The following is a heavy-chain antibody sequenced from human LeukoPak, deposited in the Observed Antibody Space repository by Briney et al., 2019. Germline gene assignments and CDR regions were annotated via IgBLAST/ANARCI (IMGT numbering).Heavy chain of an antibody. CDR3: ARDSRSGYGDYYGMDV. V-gene: IGHV1-18*01. D-gene: IGHD3-3*01. J-gene: IGHJ6*02. Sequence: GASVKVSCKASGYTFTSYGISWVRQAPGQGLEWMGWISAYNGNTNYAQKLQGRVTMTTDTSTSTAYMELRSLRSDDTAVYYCARDSRSGYGDYYGMDVWGQGTTVTVSS. CDR2: ISAYNGNT. CDR1: GYTFTSYG.